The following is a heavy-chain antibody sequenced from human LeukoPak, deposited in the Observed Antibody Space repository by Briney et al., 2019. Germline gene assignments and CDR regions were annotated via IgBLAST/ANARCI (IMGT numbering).Heavy chain of an antibody. D-gene: IGHD2-8*01. V-gene: IGHV3-33*01. Sequence: GGSLRLSCAASGFTFSSYCMHWVRQAPGKGLEWVAVIWYDGSNKYYADSVKGRFTISRDNSKNTLYLQMNSLRAEDTAVYYCAREQAAIMVYSNDAFDIWGQGTMVTVSS. J-gene: IGHJ3*02. CDR3: AREQAAIMVYSNDAFDI. CDR1: GFTFSSYC. CDR2: IWYDGSNK.